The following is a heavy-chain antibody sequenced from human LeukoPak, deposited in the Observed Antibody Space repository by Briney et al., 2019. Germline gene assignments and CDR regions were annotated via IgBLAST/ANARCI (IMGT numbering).Heavy chain of an antibody. CDR3: AKAGSTTRTYNCLDP. V-gene: IGHV3-23*01. Sequence: GGSLRLSCAASGFTFSSYAMHWVRQAPGKGLEWVSAISGSGGSTYYADSVKGRFTISRDNSKNTLYLQMDSLRAEDTAVYSCAKAGSTTRTYNCLDPWGQRTQVTVSS. D-gene: IGHD2-2*01. CDR1: GFTFSSYA. CDR2: ISGSGGST. J-gene: IGHJ5*02.